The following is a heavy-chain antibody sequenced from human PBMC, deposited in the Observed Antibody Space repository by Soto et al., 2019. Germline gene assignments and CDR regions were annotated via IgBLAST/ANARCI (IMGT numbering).Heavy chain of an antibody. CDR1: GGTFSTYA. CDR2: IIPMFGTA. D-gene: IGHD5-18*01. CDR3: ASGIQLWLRRINNGYSG. Sequence: QVQLVQSGAEVKKPESSVKVSCKAPGGTFSTYAISWVRQAPGQGLEWMGGIIPMFGTANYAQRFQDRVTITADEPTHTVYMELSSLRLEDTAVYFCASGIQLWLRRINNGYSGWGQGTLVTVSS. V-gene: IGHV1-69*12. J-gene: IGHJ4*02.